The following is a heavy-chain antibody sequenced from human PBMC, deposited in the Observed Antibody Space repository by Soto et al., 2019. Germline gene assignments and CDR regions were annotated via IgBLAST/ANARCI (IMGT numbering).Heavy chain of an antibody. V-gene: IGHV4-59*01. CDR1: GGSLSSYY. Sequence: SETLSLTCSVSGGSLSSYYWTWIRQPPGKGLECIGYMYYSGRTNYNPSLKSRVTMSVHTSKNHVSLKLRSVTAADTAVYYCARVPPSPLIVGPTRGPWFDPWGQGTLVTVSS. CDR3: ARVPPSPLIVGPTRGPWFDP. CDR2: MYYSGRT. J-gene: IGHJ5*02. D-gene: IGHD1-26*01.